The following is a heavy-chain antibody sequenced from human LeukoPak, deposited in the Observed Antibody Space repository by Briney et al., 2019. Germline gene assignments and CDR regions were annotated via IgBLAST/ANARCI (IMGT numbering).Heavy chain of an antibody. J-gene: IGHJ4*02. CDR2: IRSKAGCYAT. D-gene: IGHD4-17*01. CDR1: GFTFSGSA. V-gene: IGHV3-73*01. Sequence: PGGSLKLSCVASGFTFSGSAMHWVRQASGKGLEWVARIRSKAGCYATEYAASVKGRFTISREDSKNTAYLQMNSLKTEDTAVYYCTGGTTVTTLDYWGRGTLVTVSS. CDR3: TGGTTVTTLDY.